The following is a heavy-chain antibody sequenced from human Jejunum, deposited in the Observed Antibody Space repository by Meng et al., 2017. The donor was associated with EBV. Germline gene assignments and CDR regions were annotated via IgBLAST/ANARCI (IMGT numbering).Heavy chain of an antibody. CDR3: AKDRVATIFDS. J-gene: IGHJ4*02. CDR2: ISSSGFNK. CDR1: GFSFSSYG. D-gene: IGHD5-12*01. Sequence: VQRVGFGGGVVQPGRSSRLSCGDSGFSFSSYGMHWVRQAPGKGLEWVAFISSSGFNKDYSDSVKGRFTISRDTSKNTLYLQMNSLRAEDTAVYFCAKDRVATIFDSWGQGTLVTVSS. V-gene: IGHV3-30*18.